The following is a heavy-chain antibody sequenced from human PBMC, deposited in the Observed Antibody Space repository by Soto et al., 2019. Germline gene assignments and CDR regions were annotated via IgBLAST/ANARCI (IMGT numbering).Heavy chain of an antibody. Sequence: QVQLVESGGGVVQPGRSLRLSCAASGFPFSPYTMHWVRQAPGRGLEWVAVISYDGSDKYYADSVKGRITISRDNSKKTLYVQMNSLRAEDTAVYYCARGGGFCGGDCYKGGIDYWGQGTLVTVSS. CDR2: ISYDGSDK. J-gene: IGHJ4*02. D-gene: IGHD2-21*02. CDR1: GFPFSPYT. V-gene: IGHV3-30-3*01. CDR3: ARGGGFCGGDCYKGGIDY.